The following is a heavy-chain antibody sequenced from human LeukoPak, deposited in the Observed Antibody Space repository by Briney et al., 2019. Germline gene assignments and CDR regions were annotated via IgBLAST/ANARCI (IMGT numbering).Heavy chain of an antibody. CDR1: GFTFSSYA. D-gene: IGHD3-9*01. CDR3: ARDPGSIGYFDWSIDY. J-gene: IGHJ4*02. CDR2: ISYDGSNK. V-gene: IGHV3-30*04. Sequence: GGSLRLSCAASGFTFSSYAMHWVRQAPGKGLEWVAVISYDGSNKYYADSVKGRFTISRDNSKNTLYLQMNSLRAEDTAVYYCARDPGSIGYFDWSIDYWGQGTLVTVSS.